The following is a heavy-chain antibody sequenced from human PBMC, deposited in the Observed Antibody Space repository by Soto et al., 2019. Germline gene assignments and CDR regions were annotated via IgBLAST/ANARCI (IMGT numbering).Heavy chain of an antibody. Sequence: EVQLLESGGGLVQPGGSLRLSCAASGFTFSNYAMSWVRQAPGKGLEWGSVISGSGGSTSYADSVKGRFTISRDNSNNTLYLQMSSLRAEDTAVYYCAKAPDGDYLLGYFDYWGQGTLVTVSS. J-gene: IGHJ4*02. V-gene: IGHV3-23*01. CDR3: AKAPDGDYLLGYFDY. CDR1: GFTFSNYA. D-gene: IGHD4-17*01. CDR2: ISGSGGST.